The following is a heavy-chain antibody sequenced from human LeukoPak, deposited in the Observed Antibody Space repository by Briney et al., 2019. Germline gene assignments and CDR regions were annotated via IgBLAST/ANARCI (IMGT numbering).Heavy chain of an antibody. J-gene: IGHJ6*03. V-gene: IGHV4-34*01. D-gene: IGHD1-26*01. CDR1: GGSFSGYY. CDR3: ARGVVGARGYYYYMDV. CDR2: INHSGST. Sequence: PSETLSLTCAVYGGSFSGYYWSWIRQPPGKGLEWIGKINHSGSTKYNPSLKSRVTISVDTSKNQFSLKLTSVTAADTAVYYCARGVVGARGYYYYMDVWGKGTTVTVSS.